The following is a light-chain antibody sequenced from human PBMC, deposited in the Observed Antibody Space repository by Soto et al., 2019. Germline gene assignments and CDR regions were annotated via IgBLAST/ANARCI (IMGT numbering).Light chain of an antibody. V-gene: IGKV1-9*01. J-gene: IGKJ4*01. CDR3: QQLSRYPLT. CDR1: QALSNY. CDR2: SAS. Sequence: DIQLTQSPAILSASVGETVTITCRASQALSNYLAWYQQKPGKAPDLLIYSASTLQSGVPSRFSGSGSETEFSLTIRALQPEDFATYYCQQLSRYPLTFGGGTKVDI.